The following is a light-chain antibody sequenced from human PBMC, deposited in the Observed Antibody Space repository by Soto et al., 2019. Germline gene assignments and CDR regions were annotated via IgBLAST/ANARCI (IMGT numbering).Light chain of an antibody. CDR1: QTISSY. CDR3: QQTYSIPLT. V-gene: IGKV1-39*01. J-gene: IGKJ1*01. CDR2: GSS. Sequence: DIPMTQSPSSLSASVGDRVTITCRASQTISSYLNWYQQNPGRAPTLLIYGSSSLQTGVPSRFSGSGSGTDFTLTITSLQPEDFATYYCQQTYSIPLTFGQGTKVDI.